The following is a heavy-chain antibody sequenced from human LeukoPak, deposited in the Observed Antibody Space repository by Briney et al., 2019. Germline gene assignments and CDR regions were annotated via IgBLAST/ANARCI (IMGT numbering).Heavy chain of an antibody. CDR1: GYTFGSYG. V-gene: IGHV1-18*01. CDR2: ISAYNGNT. D-gene: IGHD3-10*01. Sequence: ASVKVSCKASGYTFGSYGINWVRQAPGQGLEWMGWISAYNGNTNYRQKLQGRVTMSTDTSTSTAYMDLRSLTSDDTAIYYCAREPSGSGGYDYWGQGTLVTVSS. CDR3: AREPSGSGGYDY. J-gene: IGHJ4*02.